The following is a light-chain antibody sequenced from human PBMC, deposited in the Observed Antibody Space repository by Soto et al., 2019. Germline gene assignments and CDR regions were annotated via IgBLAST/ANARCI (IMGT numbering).Light chain of an antibody. J-gene: IGKJ1*01. Sequence: EIGLTQSPGTLSLSPGARSTLPCMASPIVPSNYVAWYQQKPGQARRVLIFGACTRAIGIPARFRGSGSGTDFTLTISRLEPADFAVYYCQQYDNSRWTFGQGTKVDI. V-gene: IGKV3-20*01. CDR3: QQYDNSRWT. CDR1: PIVPSNY. CDR2: GAC.